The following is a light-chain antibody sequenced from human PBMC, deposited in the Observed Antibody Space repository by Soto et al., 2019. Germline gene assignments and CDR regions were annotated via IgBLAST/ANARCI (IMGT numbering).Light chain of an antibody. J-gene: IGLJ2*01. CDR2: DVS. CDR3: RSCTSSSTLVV. V-gene: IGLV2-14*01. Sequence: QSALTQPASVSGSPGPSITISCTGNSSDVGGYNYVSWYQQHPGKAPTLMIYDVSNRPSGLSNRFSGSQSGNTASLTITGPQAEEVAEYYCRSCTSSSTLVVFGGGTKLTVL. CDR1: SSDVGGYNY.